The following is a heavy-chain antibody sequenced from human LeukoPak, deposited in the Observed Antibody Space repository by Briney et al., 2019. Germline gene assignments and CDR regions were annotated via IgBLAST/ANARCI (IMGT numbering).Heavy chain of an antibody. CDR3: ARGRGSGNYYKSVLED. Sequence: PSETLSLTCSVSGASVSSYYYNWIRQSPGKPLGWIEYIYHSEGANYNPSLSSRVTISVDTSKNHFSLRLNSVTAADTAVYYCARGRGSGNYYKSVLEDWGQGTLVTVSA. V-gene: IGHV4-59*02. CDR2: IYHSEGA. CDR1: GASVSSYY. J-gene: IGHJ4*02. D-gene: IGHD3-10*01.